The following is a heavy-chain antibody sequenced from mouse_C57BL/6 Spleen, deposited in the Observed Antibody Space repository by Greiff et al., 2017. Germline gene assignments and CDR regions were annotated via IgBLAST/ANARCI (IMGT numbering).Heavy chain of an antibody. Sequence: DVQLVESGGGLVKPGGSLKLSCAASGFTFSSYAMSWVRQTPEKRLEWVATISDGGSYTYYPDNVKGRFTISRDNAKNNLYLQMSHLKSEDTAMYYCARDEGTGFDYWGQGTTLTVSS. D-gene: IGHD4-1*01. V-gene: IGHV5-4*01. J-gene: IGHJ2*01. CDR3: ARDEGTGFDY. CDR1: GFTFSSYA. CDR2: ISDGGSYT.